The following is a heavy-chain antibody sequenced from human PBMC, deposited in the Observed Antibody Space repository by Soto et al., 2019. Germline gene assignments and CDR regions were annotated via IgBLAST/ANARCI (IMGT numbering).Heavy chain of an antibody. D-gene: IGHD3-10*01. CDR1: GGSISSGGYY. J-gene: IGHJ4*02. CDR3: ARGGGFGESIIDY. CDR2: IYYSGST. V-gene: IGHV4-31*03. Sequence: QVQLQESGPGLVKPSQTLSLTCTVSGGSISSGGYYWSWIRQHPGKGLEWIGYIYYSGSTYYNPSLKSRVTISVDPSKNQFSLKLSSVTAADTAVYYCARGGGFGESIIDYWGQGTLVTVSS.